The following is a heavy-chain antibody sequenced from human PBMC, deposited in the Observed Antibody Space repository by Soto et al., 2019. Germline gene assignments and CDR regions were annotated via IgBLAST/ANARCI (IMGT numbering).Heavy chain of an antibody. V-gene: IGHV4-34*01. CDR3: ARGRRIQLWLTYSNYFDY. D-gene: IGHD5-18*01. CDR1: GGSFSGYY. J-gene: IGHJ4*02. CDR2: INHSGST. Sequence: SETLSLTCAVYGGSFSGYYWSWIRQPPGKGLEWIGEINHSGSTNYNPSLKSRVTISVDTSKNQFSLKLSSVTAADMAVYYCARGRRIQLWLTYSNYFDYWGQGTLVTVSS.